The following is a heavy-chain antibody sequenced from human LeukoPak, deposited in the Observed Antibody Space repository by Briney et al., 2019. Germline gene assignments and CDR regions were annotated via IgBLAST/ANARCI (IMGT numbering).Heavy chain of an antibody. CDR2: ISWNSGSI. J-gene: IGHJ4*02. CDR3: AKDSSSSWYRDFDY. D-gene: IGHD6-13*01. Sequence: GRSLRLSCAASGFTFDDYAMHWVRQAPGKGLEWVSGISWNSGSIGYADSVKGRFTISRDNAKNSPYLQMNSLRAEDTAFYYCAKDSSSSWYRDFDYWGQGTLVTVSS. V-gene: IGHV3-9*01. CDR1: GFTFDDYA.